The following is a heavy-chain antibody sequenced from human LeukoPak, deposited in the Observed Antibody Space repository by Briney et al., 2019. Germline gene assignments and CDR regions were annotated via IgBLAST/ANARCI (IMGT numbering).Heavy chain of an antibody. V-gene: IGHV3-13*01. D-gene: IGHD1-20*01. CDR1: GFTFSTDD. J-gene: IGHJ4*02. CDR2: IGHAGDT. Sequence: PGGSLRLSCAASGFTFSTDDMHWVRQVTGKGLEWVSAIGHAGDTYYSGSVKGRFTISRENAKSSLYLQMNSLRAGDTAVYYCARITGHNYFDYWGQGTLVTVSS. CDR3: ARITGHNYFDY.